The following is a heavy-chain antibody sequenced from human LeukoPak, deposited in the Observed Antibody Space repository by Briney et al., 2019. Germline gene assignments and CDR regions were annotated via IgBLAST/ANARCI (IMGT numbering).Heavy chain of an antibody. CDR2: INPNSGGT. CDR1: GYTFTGYY. J-gene: IGHJ6*03. CDR3: ARDHGYSGYDYYYCYMDV. D-gene: IGHD5-12*01. Sequence: GASVKVSCKTSGYTFTGYYMHWVRQAPGQGLEWMGWINPNSGGTNYAQKFQGRVTMTRDTSISTAYMELSRLRSDDTAVYYCARDHGYSGYDYYYCYMDVWGKGTTVTISS. V-gene: IGHV1-2*02.